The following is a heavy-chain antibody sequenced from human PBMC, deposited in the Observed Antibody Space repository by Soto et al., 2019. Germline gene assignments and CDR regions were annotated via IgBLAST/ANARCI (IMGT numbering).Heavy chain of an antibody. CDR1: GFTFSSYG. Sequence: GGSLRLSCAASGFTFSSYGMHWVRQAPGKGLEWVAVISYDGSNKYYADSVKGRFTISRDNSKNTLYLQMNSLRAEDTAVYYCAKDGAARADVSYYYGMVVWGQGTTVTVSS. CDR3: AKDGAARADVSYYYGMVV. V-gene: IGHV3-30*18. J-gene: IGHJ6*02. CDR2: ISYDGSNK. D-gene: IGHD6-6*01.